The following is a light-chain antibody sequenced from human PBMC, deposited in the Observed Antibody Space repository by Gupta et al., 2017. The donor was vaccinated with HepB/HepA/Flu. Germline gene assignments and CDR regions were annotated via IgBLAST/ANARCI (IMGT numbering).Light chain of an antibody. CDR2: DVS. CDR1: SSDVGGYNY. Sequence: QSALTQPRSVSGSPGQSVTISCPGTSSDVGGYNYVSWYQPHPGKAPKLMIYDVSKRPSGVPDRFSGSKSGNTASLTISGLQAEDEADYYCCSYAGSYVVFGGGTKLTVL. V-gene: IGLV2-11*01. CDR3: CSYAGSYVV. J-gene: IGLJ2*01.